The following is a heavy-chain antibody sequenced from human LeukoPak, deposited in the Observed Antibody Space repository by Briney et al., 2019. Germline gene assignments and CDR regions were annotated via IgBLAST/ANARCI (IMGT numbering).Heavy chain of an antibody. V-gene: IGHV4-4*07. D-gene: IGHD2-15*01. CDR2: IYTRGST. J-gene: IGHJ3*02. CDR3: ARGRYCSADICSGGDAFDI. CDR1: GGSINNYY. Sequence: SETLSLTCTVSGGSINNYYWSWMRQPAGKGLEWIGRIYTRGSTNYNPSLKSRVTMSVDTSKNQFSLKLSSVTAADTAVYYCARGRYCSADICSGGDAFDIWGQGTMVSVSS.